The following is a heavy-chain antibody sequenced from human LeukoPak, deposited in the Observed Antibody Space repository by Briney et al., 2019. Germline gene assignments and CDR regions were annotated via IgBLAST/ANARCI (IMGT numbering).Heavy chain of an antibody. J-gene: IGHJ4*02. CDR1: GFTFRCHS. D-gene: IGHD3-10*01. Sequence: GGLRLPLSGFGFTFRCHSKNLVRQGPGKGLEWVSFLRGSDDSPYYADSVKGRFSISRDNAKNTLYLQMSSLRAEDTAVYYCARDRGPRTGFMVREAYDYWGQGTLVTVSS. V-gene: IGHV3-48*04. CDR3: ARDRGPRTGFMVREAYDY. CDR2: LRGSDDSP.